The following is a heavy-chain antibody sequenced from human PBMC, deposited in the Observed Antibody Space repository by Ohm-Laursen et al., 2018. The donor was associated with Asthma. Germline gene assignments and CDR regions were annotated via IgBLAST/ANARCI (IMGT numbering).Heavy chain of an antibody. J-gene: IGHJ6*02. D-gene: IGHD3-3*02. CDR2: ISYDGSNK. Sequence: SLRLSCSASGFTFSSYAMHWVRQAPGKGLEWVAVISYDGSNKYYADSVKGRFTISRDNSKNTLYLQMNSLRAEDTAVYYCAKVSTEYYFHGMDVWGQGTTVTVSS. CDR1: GFTFSSYA. CDR3: AKVSTEYYFHGMDV. V-gene: IGHV3-30-3*01.